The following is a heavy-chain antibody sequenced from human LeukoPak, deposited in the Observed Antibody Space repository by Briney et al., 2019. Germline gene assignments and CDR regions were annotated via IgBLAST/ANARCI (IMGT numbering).Heavy chain of an antibody. D-gene: IGHD3-3*01. CDR2: ISGSGGST. V-gene: IGHV3-23*01. Sequence: PGGSLRLSCAASGFTFSSYAMSWVRQAPGKGLEWVSAISGSGGSTYYADSVKGRFTISRDNSKNTLYLQMNSLRAEDTAVYYCAKDVDFWSGYSPSNFDYWGQGTLVTVSS. CDR3: AKDVDFWSGYSPSNFDY. CDR1: GFTFSSYA. J-gene: IGHJ4*02.